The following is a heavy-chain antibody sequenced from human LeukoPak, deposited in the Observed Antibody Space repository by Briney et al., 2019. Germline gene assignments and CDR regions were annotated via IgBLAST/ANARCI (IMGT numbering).Heavy chain of an antibody. CDR2: ISAYSGDT. V-gene: IGHV1-18*01. Sequence: ASVKVSCKASGYTFTSYGISWVRQAPGQGLEWMGWISAYSGDTNYAQKFQGRATMTTDTSTSTAYMELRSLRSEDTAVYYCARHKKNGGNNYYYYYGMDVWGQGTTVTVSS. CDR1: GYTFTSYG. J-gene: IGHJ6*02. CDR3: ARHKKNGGNNYYYYYGMDV.